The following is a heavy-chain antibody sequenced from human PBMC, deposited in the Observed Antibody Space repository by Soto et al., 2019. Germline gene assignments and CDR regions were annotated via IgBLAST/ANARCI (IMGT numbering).Heavy chain of an antibody. CDR1: GYTFTSYY. CDR2: INPSGGST. J-gene: IGHJ3*02. D-gene: IGHD1-26*01. CDR3: ARVLPLDAFDI. Sequence: ASVKVSCKASGYTFTSYYMHWVRQAPGQGLEWMGIINPSGGSTSYAQKFQGRVTMTRDTSTGTVYMELSSLRSEDTAVYYCARVLPLDAFDIWGQGTMVTVSS. V-gene: IGHV1-46*03.